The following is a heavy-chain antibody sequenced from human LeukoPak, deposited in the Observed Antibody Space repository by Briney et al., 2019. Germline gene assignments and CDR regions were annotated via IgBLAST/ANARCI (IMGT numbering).Heavy chain of an antibody. CDR1: GFTFSSYE. V-gene: IGHV3-48*03. Sequence: PGGSLRLSCAASGFTFSSYEMNWVRQAPGKGLEWVSYISSSGSTIYYADSVKGRFTISRDNAKNSLYLQMNSLRAEDTAVYYCARATGAADFDYWGQGTLVTVSS. CDR2: ISSSGSTI. J-gene: IGHJ4*02. CDR3: ARATGAADFDY. D-gene: IGHD1-26*01.